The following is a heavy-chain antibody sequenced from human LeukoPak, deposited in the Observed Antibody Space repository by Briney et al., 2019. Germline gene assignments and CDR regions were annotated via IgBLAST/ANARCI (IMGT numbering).Heavy chain of an antibody. Sequence: PGGALRLSCAASGFTFSRYWMHWVRQAPGKGLVWVSRINGGGSSTTYADSVKGRFTISRDNAKNALYLQMNSLRAEDTAVYYCARDTDSSSSKRPYWGQGTLVTVSS. D-gene: IGHD6-6*01. CDR1: GFTFSRYW. J-gene: IGHJ4*02. V-gene: IGHV3-74*01. CDR3: ARDTDSSSSKRPY. CDR2: INGGGSST.